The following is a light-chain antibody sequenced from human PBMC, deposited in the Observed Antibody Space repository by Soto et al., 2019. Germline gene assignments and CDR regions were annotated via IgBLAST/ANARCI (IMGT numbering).Light chain of an antibody. V-gene: IGKV3-20*01. CDR3: QQFGSSSWT. CDR1: QSVSSSY. Sequence: ESVLTQSPGTLSLSPGEKATLSCRASQSVSSSYLAWYQQKPGEAPRLLIYGASSRATGIPDRFSGSGSGTDFTVTVSRLGPEDFAVYYCQQFGSSSWTFGQGTKVEIK. J-gene: IGKJ1*01. CDR2: GAS.